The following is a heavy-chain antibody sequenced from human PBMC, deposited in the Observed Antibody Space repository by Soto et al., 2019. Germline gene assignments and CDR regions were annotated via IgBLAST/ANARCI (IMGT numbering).Heavy chain of an antibody. J-gene: IGHJ6*02. V-gene: IGHV4-34*01. CDR2: INHSGST. Sequence: SETLSLTCAVYGGSFSGYYWSWIRQPPGKGLEWIGEINHSGSTNYNPSLKSRVTISVDTSKNQFSLKLSSVTAADTAVYYCARGPLGVVIGYYYYGMDVWGQGTLVTVTS. CDR3: ARGPLGVVIGYYYYGMDV. D-gene: IGHD3-3*01. CDR1: GGSFSGYY.